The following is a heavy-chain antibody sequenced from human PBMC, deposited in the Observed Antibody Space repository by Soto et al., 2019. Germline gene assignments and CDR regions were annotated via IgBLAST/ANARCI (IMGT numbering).Heavy chain of an antibody. D-gene: IGHD2-15*01. CDR2: INTDGSTT. CDR1: GFTFSTYW. CDR3: TRDSGGRDAY. J-gene: IGHJ4*02. Sequence: EVQLVESGGGLVQPGGSLRLSCAASGFTFSTYWMHWVRQAPGKGLEWVSRINTDGSTTNHADSVKGRFTISRDNAKNTLYLQMNSLRAEDTAVYYCTRDSGGRDAYWGQGTPVTVSS. V-gene: IGHV3-74*01.